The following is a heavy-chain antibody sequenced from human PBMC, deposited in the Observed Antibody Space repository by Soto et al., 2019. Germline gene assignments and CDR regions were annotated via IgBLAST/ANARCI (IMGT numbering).Heavy chain of an antibody. CDR2: ISAHNGNT. V-gene: IGHV1-18*01. CDR3: ARGRCGDY. J-gene: IGHJ4*02. D-gene: IGHD4-17*01. CDR1: GYTFTSYG. Sequence: QVHLVQSGAEVKKPGASVKVSCKASGYTFTSYGITWVRQAPGQGLEWMGWISAHNGNTDYAQKLQGRVIVTRDTSTSTAYMELRSLISDAHGVYYFARGRCGDYWGQGALVNVSS.